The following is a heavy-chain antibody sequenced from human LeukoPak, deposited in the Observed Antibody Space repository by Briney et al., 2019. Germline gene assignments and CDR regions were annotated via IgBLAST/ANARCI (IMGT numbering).Heavy chain of an antibody. CDR1: GFTVSSNY. CDR2: IYSGGGT. Sequence: GGSLRLSCAVSGFTVSSNYMSWVRQAPGKGLEWASTIYSGGGTHYADSVKGRFTISRDNAKNTLYLQMNSLRAEDTAVYYCARGYHDSWGLGTLVTVSS. D-gene: IGHD3-16*02. J-gene: IGHJ4*02. CDR3: ARGYHDS. V-gene: IGHV3-66*01.